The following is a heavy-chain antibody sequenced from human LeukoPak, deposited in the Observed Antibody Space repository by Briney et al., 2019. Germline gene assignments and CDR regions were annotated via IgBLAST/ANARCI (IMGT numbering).Heavy chain of an antibody. J-gene: IGHJ3*02. V-gene: IGHV4-59*08. CDR1: GGSISSYY. CDR3: ARRGDYYGSGSRHAFDI. CDR2: IYYSGST. Sequence: KPSETLSLTCTVPGGSISSYYWSWIRQPPGKGLEWIGYIYYSGSTNYNPSLKSRVTISVDTSKNQFSLKLSSVTAADTAVYYCARRGDYYGSGSRHAFDIWGQGTMVTVSS. D-gene: IGHD3-10*01.